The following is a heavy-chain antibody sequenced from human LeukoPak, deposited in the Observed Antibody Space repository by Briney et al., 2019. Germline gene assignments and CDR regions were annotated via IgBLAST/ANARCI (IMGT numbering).Heavy chain of an antibody. J-gene: IGHJ4*02. CDR3: ARDDPTGTLAY. V-gene: IGHV3-21*01. D-gene: IGHD3-9*01. CDR1: GFTFSSYS. CDR2: ISSGSSYI. Sequence: GGSLRLSCAASGFTFSSYSMNWVRQAPGKGLEWVSSISSGSSYIYYADSVKGRFTISRDNAKNSLYLQMNSLRAEDTAVYYCARDDPTGTLAYWGQGTLVTVSS.